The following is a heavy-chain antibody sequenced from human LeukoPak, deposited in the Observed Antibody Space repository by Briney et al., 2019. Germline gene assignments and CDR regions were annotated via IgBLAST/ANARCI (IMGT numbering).Heavy chain of an antibody. CDR1: GGSIRGSC. Sequence: SETLPLTCTLSGGSIRGSCWSWIRQPPGTGLEGIAYMYTSGSTNYNPSLKSRVTISIDTSKNQFSLKLSSLTAADAAIYYCARGIESYGDDGYCGQGILVTVSS. D-gene: IGHD4-17*01. J-gene: IGHJ4*02. CDR3: ARGIESYGDDGY. CDR2: MYTSGST. V-gene: IGHV4-59*01.